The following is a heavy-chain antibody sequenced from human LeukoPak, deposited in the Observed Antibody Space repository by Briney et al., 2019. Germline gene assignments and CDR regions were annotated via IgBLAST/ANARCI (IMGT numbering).Heavy chain of an antibody. CDR1: GFTFSSYG. CDR3: AKDPYDSSGYYYSSIDY. CDR2: ISGSGYSA. D-gene: IGHD3-22*01. V-gene: IGHV3-23*01. Sequence: GGSLRLSCAVSGFTFSSYGMSWVRQAPGKGLEWVSAISGSGYSAYYADSVKGRFTISRDNSKNTLFLQMNSLRAEDTAVYYCAKDPYDSSGYYYSSIDYWGQGTLVTVSS. J-gene: IGHJ4*02.